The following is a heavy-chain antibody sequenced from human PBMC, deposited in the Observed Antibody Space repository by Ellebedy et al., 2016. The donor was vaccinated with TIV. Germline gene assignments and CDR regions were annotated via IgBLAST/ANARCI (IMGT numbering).Heavy chain of an antibody. J-gene: IGHJ5*02. V-gene: IGHV1-18*01. CDR1: GYRFDSYA. Sequence: AASVKVSCKASGYRFDSYALTWVREAPGQGLEWMGWISTYNGKTNYAQNFQGRVTLTTDTSTSTAYMELSSLRSEDKAVYYCAAGNDGGWFDPWGQGTRVTVSS. D-gene: IGHD1-1*01. CDR2: ISTYNGKT. CDR3: AAGNDGGWFDP.